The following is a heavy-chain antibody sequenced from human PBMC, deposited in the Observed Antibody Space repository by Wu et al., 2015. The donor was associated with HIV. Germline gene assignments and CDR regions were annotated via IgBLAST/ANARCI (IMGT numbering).Heavy chain of an antibody. CDR2: IIPIFGTA. CDR1: GGTFSSYA. J-gene: IGHJ6*03. D-gene: IGHD5-12*01. CDR3: ARGYADPNSYYYYYMDV. Sequence: QVQLVQSGAEVKKPGSSVKVSCKASGGTFSSYAISWVRQAPGQGLEWMGGIIPIFGTANYAQKFQGRVTITADESTSTAYMELSSLRSEDTAVYYCARGYADPNSYYYYYMDVWGKGTTGHRLL. V-gene: IGHV1-69*12.